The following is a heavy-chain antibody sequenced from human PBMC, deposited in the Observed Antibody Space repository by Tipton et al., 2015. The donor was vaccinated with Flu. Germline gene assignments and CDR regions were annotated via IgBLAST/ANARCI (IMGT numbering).Heavy chain of an antibody. CDR3: ARDRQITMIGRDAFDI. Sequence: TLSLTCTVSGGSISSFYWSWIRQPAGKGLEWIGRIYASGSTSYNPSLKSRVTMSVDTSKNQFSLKLSSVTAADTAVYYCARDRQITMIGRDAFDIWGQGTMVTVSS. J-gene: IGHJ3*02. V-gene: IGHV4-4*07. D-gene: IGHD3-22*01. CDR1: GGSISSFY. CDR2: IYASGST.